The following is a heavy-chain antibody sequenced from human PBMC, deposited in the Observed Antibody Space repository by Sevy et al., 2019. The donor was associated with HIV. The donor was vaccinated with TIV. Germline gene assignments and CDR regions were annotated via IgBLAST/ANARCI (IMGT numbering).Heavy chain of an antibody. Sequence: GGSLRLSCAASGFTFSDYYMSWIRQAPGKGLEWVSYISSSGSTIYYADSVKGRFTISRDNAKNSLYLQMNSLRAEDTAGYYCARDRYSNYALGNYLYGMDVWGQGTTVTVSS. V-gene: IGHV3-11*01. CDR2: ISSSGSTI. J-gene: IGHJ6*02. CDR1: GFTFSDYY. CDR3: ARDRYSNYALGNYLYGMDV. D-gene: IGHD4-4*01.